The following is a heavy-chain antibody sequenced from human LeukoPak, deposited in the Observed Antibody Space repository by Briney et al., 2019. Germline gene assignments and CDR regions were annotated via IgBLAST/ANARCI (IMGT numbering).Heavy chain of an antibody. CDR3: ARGYSSGWYSGTNWFDP. Sequence: GGSLRLSCAASGFTFSSYSMNWVRQAPGKGLEWVSSISSSSSYIYYADSVKGRFTISRDNAKNSLYLQMNSLGAEDTAVYYCARGYSSGWYSGTNWFDPWGQGTLVTVSS. CDR2: ISSSSSYI. D-gene: IGHD6-19*01. CDR1: GFTFSSYS. V-gene: IGHV3-21*01. J-gene: IGHJ5*02.